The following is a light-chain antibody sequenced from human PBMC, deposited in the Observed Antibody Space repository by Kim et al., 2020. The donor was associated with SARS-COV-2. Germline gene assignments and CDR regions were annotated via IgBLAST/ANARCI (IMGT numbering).Light chain of an antibody. Sequence: EIVLTQFPATLSLSPGETATLSCRASQSVSNFLAWYQQKPGQAPRLLIYDASNRAPGIPARFSGSGSGTDFTLTISSLEPEDFAVYYCQQRTNWPPFTFGQGKKLEI. V-gene: IGKV3-11*01. CDR2: DAS. J-gene: IGKJ2*01. CDR3: QQRTNWPPFT. CDR1: QSVSNF.